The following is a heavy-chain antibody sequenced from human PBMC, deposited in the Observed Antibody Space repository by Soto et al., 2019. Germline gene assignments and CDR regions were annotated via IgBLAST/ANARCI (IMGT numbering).Heavy chain of an antibody. Sequence: QVQLVESGGGVVQPGRSLRLSCAASGFTFSSYGMHWVRQAPGKGLEWVAVISYDGSNKYYADSVKGRFTISRDNSKNTLYLQMNSLRAEDTAVYYCARDRSRVTVTTRPHYYGMDVWGQGTTVTVSS. CDR1: GFTFSSYG. V-gene: IGHV3-30*03. CDR3: ARDRSRVTVTTRPHYYGMDV. D-gene: IGHD4-4*01. J-gene: IGHJ6*02. CDR2: ISYDGSNK.